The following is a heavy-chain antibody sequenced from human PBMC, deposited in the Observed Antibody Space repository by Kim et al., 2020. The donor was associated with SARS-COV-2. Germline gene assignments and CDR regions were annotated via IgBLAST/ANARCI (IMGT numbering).Heavy chain of an antibody. V-gene: IGHV4-61*01. CDR1: GGSVSSGSYY. Sequence: SETLSLTCTVSGGSVSSGSYYWSWIRQPPGKGLEWIGYIYYSGSTNYNPSLKSRVTISVDTSKNQFSLKLSSVTAADTAVYYCARELPRDDYGSGSSYPDAFDIWGQGTMVTVSS. CDR3: ARELPRDDYGSGSSYPDAFDI. CDR2: IYYSGST. D-gene: IGHD3-10*01. J-gene: IGHJ3*02.